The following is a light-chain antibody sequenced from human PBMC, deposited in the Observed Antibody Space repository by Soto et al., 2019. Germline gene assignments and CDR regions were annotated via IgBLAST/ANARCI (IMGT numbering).Light chain of an antibody. V-gene: IGLV2-14*01. Sequence: QSALTQPASVSGSPGQSITISCTGTSSDVGGYNYVSWYQQHPGKAPQLMIYDVSNRPSGVSNRFSGSKSGNTASLTISGLQADDEADYYCSSYTSSNTYVFGTGTKLTFL. J-gene: IGLJ1*01. CDR2: DVS. CDR1: SSDVGGYNY. CDR3: SSYTSSNTYV.